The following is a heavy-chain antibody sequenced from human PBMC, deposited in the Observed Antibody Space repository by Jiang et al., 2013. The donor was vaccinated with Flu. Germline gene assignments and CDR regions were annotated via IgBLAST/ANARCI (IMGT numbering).Heavy chain of an antibody. CDR2: KASSYTT. J-gene: IGHJ5*01. V-gene: IGHV3-72*01. Sequence: KASSYTTQYAASVKGRFTISKDDSKKSMYLQMNNLKTEDTAVYYCARGFRGFDSWGQGTLVTVSS. CDR3: ARGFRGFDS.